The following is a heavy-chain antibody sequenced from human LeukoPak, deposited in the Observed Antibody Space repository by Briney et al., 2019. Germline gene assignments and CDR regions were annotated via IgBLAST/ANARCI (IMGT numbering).Heavy chain of an antibody. CDR3: ARVIVHYDILTGYYKVDAFDI. D-gene: IGHD3-9*01. J-gene: IGHJ3*02. CDR1: GGSISSYY. Sequence: SETLSLTCTVSGGSISSYYWGWIRQPPGKGLEWIGYIYYSGSTNYNPSLKSRVTISVDTSKNQFSLKLSSVTAADTAVYYCARVIVHYDILTGYYKVDAFDIWGQGTMVTVSS. CDR2: IYYSGST. V-gene: IGHV4-59*01.